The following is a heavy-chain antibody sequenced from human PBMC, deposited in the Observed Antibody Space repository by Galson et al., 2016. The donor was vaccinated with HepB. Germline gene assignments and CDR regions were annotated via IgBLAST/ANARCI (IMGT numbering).Heavy chain of an antibody. J-gene: IGHJ6*02. Sequence: SLRLSCAASGFTFTNYIMNWVRQSPGKGLEWVSSISSVSSYKYYADSVKSRFTISRDTAKNSLYLEMNSLRAEDPAVSYCARDSSWNPGTMDGWGQGTTVTVSS. CDR3: ARDSSWNPGTMDG. CDR2: ISSVSSYK. D-gene: IGHD1-1*01. V-gene: IGHV3-21*01. CDR1: GFTFTNYI.